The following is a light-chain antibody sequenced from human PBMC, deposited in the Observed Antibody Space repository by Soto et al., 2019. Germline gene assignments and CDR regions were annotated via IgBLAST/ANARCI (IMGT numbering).Light chain of an antibody. J-gene: IGKJ2*01. CDR1: QSLVHINGNTY. Sequence: DIVLTQTRLSSPITLGQPASISCRSSQSLVHINGNTYFNWLQQRPGQHPRLLIYKISNRYPGVPDRFSGSGAGKDFTLKISRVEAEDVGAYYFMQATQPSTFGQGTRLEIK. CDR3: MQATQPST. V-gene: IGKV2-24*01. CDR2: KIS.